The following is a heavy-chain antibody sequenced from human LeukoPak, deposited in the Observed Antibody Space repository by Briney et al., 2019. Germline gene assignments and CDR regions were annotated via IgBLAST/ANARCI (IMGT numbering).Heavy chain of an antibody. CDR3: AKGYLTLAYCGGDCYSGFDY. D-gene: IGHD2-21*02. V-gene: IGHV3-23*01. Sequence: GGSLRLSCAASGLTFRTYAMSWVRQAPGKGLEWVSAISGSDGSTYYAASVKGRFTIARDNSKNTLYLQMNSLRAEDTAVYYCAKGYLTLAYCGGDCYSGFDYWGQGTLVTVSS. CDR2: ISGSDGST. J-gene: IGHJ4*02. CDR1: GLTFRTYA.